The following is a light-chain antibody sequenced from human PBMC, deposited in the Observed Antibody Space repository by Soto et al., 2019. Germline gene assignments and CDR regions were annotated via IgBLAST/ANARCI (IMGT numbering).Light chain of an antibody. CDR1: QSVSSSY. V-gene: IGKV3-20*01. J-gene: IGKJ1*01. CDR3: QQDTQSRWT. CDR2: DVS. Sequence: EIVLTQSPGTLYLCQGERATLSCRASQSVSSSYLAWYQQKPGQAPRLLIYDVSIRATTIPDRFSGSGSGTDFTLTINRLEPEDSAVYYCQQDTQSRWTFGPGTKVDI.